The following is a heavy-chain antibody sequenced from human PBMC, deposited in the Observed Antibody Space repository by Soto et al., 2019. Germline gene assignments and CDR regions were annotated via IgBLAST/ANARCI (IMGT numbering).Heavy chain of an antibody. CDR1: GFTFSGSA. CDR3: TRHGPRKGDFWGGFSTD. V-gene: IGHV3-73*01. D-gene: IGHD3-3*01. Sequence: EVQLVESGGGLVQPGGSLKLSCAASGFTFSGSAMHWVRQASGKGLEWVGRIRSKANSYATADAASVKGRFTISRDDSKNTAYLQMNSLKTEDTAVYYCTRHGPRKGDFWGGFSTDWGQGTLVTVSS. J-gene: IGHJ4*02. CDR2: IRSKANSYAT.